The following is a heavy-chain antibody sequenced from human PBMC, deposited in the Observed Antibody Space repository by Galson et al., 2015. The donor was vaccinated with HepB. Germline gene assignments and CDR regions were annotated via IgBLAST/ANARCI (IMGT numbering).Heavy chain of an antibody. CDR1: GFTFSSYA. Sequence: SLRLSCAASGFTFSSYAMGWVRQAPGRGLEWVAGISGRGGSKTYADSVKGRFTISRDNSKNTLYLQMNSLRAEDTAVYYCAKDATAAPAPYNCFDPWGQGTLVTVSS. CDR2: ISGRGGSK. CDR3: AKDATAAPAPYNCFDP. V-gene: IGHV3-23*01. J-gene: IGHJ5*02. D-gene: IGHD6-13*01.